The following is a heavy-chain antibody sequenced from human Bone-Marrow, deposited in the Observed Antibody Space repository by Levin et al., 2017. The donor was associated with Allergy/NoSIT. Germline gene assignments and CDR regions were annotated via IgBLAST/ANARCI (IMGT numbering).Heavy chain of an antibody. D-gene: IGHD2/OR15-2a*01. V-gene: IGHV3-21*01. J-gene: IGHJ3*01. CDR1: GFTFSDYS. CDR3: VRGIIGDVRVAHKEAFDV. CDR2: ISSDSSDL. Sequence: PGGSLRLSCIVSGFTFSDYSIYWVRQAPGKGLEWISSISSDSSDLYYADSVKGRFTISRDNAKNSLNLQVSSLRAEDTDVDHCVRGIIGDVRVAHKEAFDVWGQGTMVTVSS.